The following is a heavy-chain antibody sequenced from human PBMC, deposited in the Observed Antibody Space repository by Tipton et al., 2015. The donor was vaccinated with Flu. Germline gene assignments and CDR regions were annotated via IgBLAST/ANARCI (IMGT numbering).Heavy chain of an antibody. J-gene: IGHJ6*04. CDR1: GGSFSGYY. CDR3: ARGGYYDSRTDV. CDR2: INHSGST. Sequence: LVKPTETLSLTCAVYGGSFSGYYWSWIRQPPGKGLEWIGEINHSGSTNYNPSLKSRVTISVDTSKNQFSLKLSSVTAADTAVYYCARGGYYDSRTDVWGKGTTVTVSS. V-gene: IGHV4-34*01. D-gene: IGHD3-3*01.